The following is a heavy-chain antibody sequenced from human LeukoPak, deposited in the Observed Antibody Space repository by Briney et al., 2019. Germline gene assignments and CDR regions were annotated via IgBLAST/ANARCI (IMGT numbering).Heavy chain of an antibody. J-gene: IGHJ4*02. CDR3: ARDLGRSGYNWGCDH. CDR2: ITSSGGDT. V-gene: IGHV1-46*01. Sequence: ASVKVSCKASGYMFTHYYMHWVRQAPGQGLEWMGMITSSGGDTSYAQKFEGRVTMTRDTSTRTVHMELSSLTSEDTAVYYCARDLGRSGYNWGCDHWGQGTLVTVSP. D-gene: IGHD5-24*01. CDR1: GYMFTHYY.